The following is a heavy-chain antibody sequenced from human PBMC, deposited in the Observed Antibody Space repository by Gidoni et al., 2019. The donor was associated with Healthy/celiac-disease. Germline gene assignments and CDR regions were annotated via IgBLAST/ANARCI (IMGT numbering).Heavy chain of an antibody. J-gene: IGHJ6*02. CDR2: INHSGST. Sequence: QVQLQQWGAGLLKPSETLSLTCAVYGVSFSGSYWSWIRQPPGKGLEWSGEINHSGSTNYNPSLKSRVTISVDTSKNQFSLKLSSVTAADTAVYYCARGREGFCSSTSCYTFYYYYYGMDVWGQGTTVTVSS. V-gene: IGHV4-34*01. CDR3: ARGREGFCSSTSCYTFYYYYYGMDV. D-gene: IGHD2-2*02. CDR1: GVSFSGSY.